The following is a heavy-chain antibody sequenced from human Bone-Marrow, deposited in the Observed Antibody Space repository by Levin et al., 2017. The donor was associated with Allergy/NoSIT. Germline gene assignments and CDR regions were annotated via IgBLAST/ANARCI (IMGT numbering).Heavy chain of an antibody. CDR1: GFTCSRYA. J-gene: IGHJ4*02. CDR3: AREDNWNYDY. CDR2: MSGSGGRT. Sequence: GESLKISCAASGFTCSRYAMAWVRQAPGQGLEWVSGMSGSGGRTVYADFVKGRFTISRDNSKNIMYLQMNSLRVEDTALYYCAREDNWNYDYWGQGTLVTVSS. D-gene: IGHD1-7*01. V-gene: IGHV3-23*01.